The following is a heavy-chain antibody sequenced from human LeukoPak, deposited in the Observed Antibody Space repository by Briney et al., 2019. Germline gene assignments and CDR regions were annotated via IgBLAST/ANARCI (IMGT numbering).Heavy chain of an antibody. CDR1: GFTVSSKY. CDR3: ARAPLSDY. J-gene: IGHJ4*02. Sequence: GGSLRLSCAASGFTVSSKYTSWVRQAPGKGLEWVSIIYSGGSTYYADSVKGRFTISRDNSKNTLYLQMNSLRAEDTAVYYCARAPLSDYWGQGTLVTVSS. V-gene: IGHV3-53*01. CDR2: IYSGGST.